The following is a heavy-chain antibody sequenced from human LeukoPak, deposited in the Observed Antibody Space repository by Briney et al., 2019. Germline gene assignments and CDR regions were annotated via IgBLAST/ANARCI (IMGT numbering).Heavy chain of an antibody. J-gene: IGHJ4*02. CDR3: ARDRGYCSSTSCYYFDY. Sequence: PGGSLRLSRAASGFTFSSYWMSWVRQAPGEGLEWVANIKQDGSEKYYVDSVKGRFTISRDNAKNSLYLQMNSLRAEDTAVYYCARDRGYCSSTSCYYFDYWGQGTLVTVSS. CDR2: IKQDGSEK. D-gene: IGHD2-2*01. CDR1: GFTFSSYW. V-gene: IGHV3-7*03.